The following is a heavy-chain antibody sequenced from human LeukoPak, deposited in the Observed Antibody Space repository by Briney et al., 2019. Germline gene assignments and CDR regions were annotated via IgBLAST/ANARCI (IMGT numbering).Heavy chain of an antibody. Sequence: SETLSLTCAVYGGSFSGYYWSWIRQPPGKGLEWIGEINHSGSTNYNPSLKSRVTISVDTPKNQFSLKLSSVTAADTAVYYCARGHDYGGRKWYYFDYWGQGTLVTVSS. CDR1: GGSFSGYY. V-gene: IGHV4-34*01. D-gene: IGHD4-23*01. CDR3: ARGHDYGGRKWYYFDY. CDR2: INHSGST. J-gene: IGHJ4*02.